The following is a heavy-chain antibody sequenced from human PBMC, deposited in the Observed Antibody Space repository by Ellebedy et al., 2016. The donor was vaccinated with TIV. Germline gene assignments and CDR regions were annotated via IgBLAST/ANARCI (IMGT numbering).Heavy chain of an antibody. CDR3: ARFYDYSSGYFDY. CDR2: ITSSGVTT. D-gene: IGHD3-22*01. V-gene: IGHV3-11*01. Sequence: GGSLRLSXAASGFTFSDYYMSWIRQAPGKGLEWISYITSSGVTTYYADSVKGRFTISRDNAKNSVDLQMHSLRVEDTAVYYCARFYDYSSGYFDYWGQGTLVTVSS. CDR1: GFTFSDYY. J-gene: IGHJ4*02.